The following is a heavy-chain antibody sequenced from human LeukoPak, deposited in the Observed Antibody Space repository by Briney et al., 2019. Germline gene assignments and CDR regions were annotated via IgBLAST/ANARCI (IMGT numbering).Heavy chain of an antibody. CDR1: GFTFSSYG. J-gene: IGHJ4*02. D-gene: IGHD3-16*01. CDR3: ATLGLRYFFDY. Sequence: GGSLRLSCAASGFTFSSYGMSWVCQAPGKGLERVSAVCGSGGSTYYADSVKGRFTISRDNSKNTLYLQMTSLRAEDTAVYYCATLGLRYFFDYWGQGTLVTVSS. V-gene: IGHV3-23*01. CDR2: VCGSGGST.